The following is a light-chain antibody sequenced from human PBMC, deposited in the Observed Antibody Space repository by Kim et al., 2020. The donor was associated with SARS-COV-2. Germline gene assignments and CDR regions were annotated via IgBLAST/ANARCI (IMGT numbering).Light chain of an antibody. CDR1: SSDVGGYNY. CDR3: SSYTSSSLYV. V-gene: IGLV2-14*03. CDR2: DVS. J-gene: IGLJ1*01. Sequence: GQSITISCTGTSSDVGGYNYVSWYQQHPGKAPKLMIYDVSNRPSGVSIRFSGSKSGNTASLTISGLQAEDEADYYCSSYTSSSLYVFGTGTKVTVL.